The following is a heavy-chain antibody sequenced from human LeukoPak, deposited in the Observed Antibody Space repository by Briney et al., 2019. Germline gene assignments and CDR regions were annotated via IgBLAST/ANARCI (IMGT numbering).Heavy chain of an antibody. J-gene: IGHJ3*02. Sequence: ASVKVSCKASGYTFTGYYMHWVRQAPGQGLEWMGWINPNSGGTNYAQKFQGRVTMTRDTSISTAYMELSRLRSDDTAVFYRAREKLGPGTFDIWGQGTMVTVSS. CDR3: AREKLGPGTFDI. CDR1: GYTFTGYY. CDR2: INPNSGGT. D-gene: IGHD7-27*01. V-gene: IGHV1-2*02.